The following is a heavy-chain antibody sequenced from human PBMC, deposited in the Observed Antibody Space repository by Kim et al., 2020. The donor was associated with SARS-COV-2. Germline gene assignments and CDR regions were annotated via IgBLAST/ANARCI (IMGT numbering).Heavy chain of an antibody. CDR2: YN. V-gene: IGHV6-1*01. J-gene: IGHJ3*02. CDR3: ARSFRNAFDI. Sequence: YNEYAVSVKSRITISPDTSKNQFSLQLNSVTPEDTAVYYCARSFRNAFDIWGQGTMVTVSS.